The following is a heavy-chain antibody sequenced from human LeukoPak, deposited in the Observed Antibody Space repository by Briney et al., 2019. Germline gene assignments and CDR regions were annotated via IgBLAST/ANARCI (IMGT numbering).Heavy chain of an antibody. D-gene: IGHD5-24*01. CDR1: GGTFSSYA. V-gene: IGHV1-69*13. CDR2: IIPIFGTA. CDR3: ARERDGYNADDY. Sequence: ASVKVSCKASGGTFSSYAISWVRQAPGQVLEWMGGIIPIFGTANYAQKFQGRVTITADESTSTAYMELSSLRSEDTAVYYCARERDGYNADDYWGQGTLVTVSS. J-gene: IGHJ4*02.